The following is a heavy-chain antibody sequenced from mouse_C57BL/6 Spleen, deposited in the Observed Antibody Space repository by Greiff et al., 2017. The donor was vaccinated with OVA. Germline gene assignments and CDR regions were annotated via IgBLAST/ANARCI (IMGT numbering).Heavy chain of an antibody. Sequence: EVQLVESGGGLVKPGGSLKLSCAASGFTFSDYGMHWVRQAPEKGLEWVAYISSGSSTIYYADTVKGRFTISRDNAKNTLFLQMTSLRSEDTAMYYCAKGGLREWFAYWGQGTLVTVSA. J-gene: IGHJ3*01. CDR2: ISSGSSTI. V-gene: IGHV5-17*01. CDR3: AKGGLREWFAY. D-gene: IGHD2-4*01. CDR1: GFTFSDYG.